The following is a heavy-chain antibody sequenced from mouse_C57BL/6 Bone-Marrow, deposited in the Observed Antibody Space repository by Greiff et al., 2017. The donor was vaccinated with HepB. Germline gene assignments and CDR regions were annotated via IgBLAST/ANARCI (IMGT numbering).Heavy chain of an antibody. CDR3: TGGGITVDY. CDR1: GFTFSSYA. Sequence: EVQRVESGEGLVKPGGSLKLSCAASGFTFSSYAMSWVRQTPEKRLEWVAYISSGGDYIYYADTVKGRFTISRDKARNTLYLQMSSLESEDTAMYYCTGGGITVDYWGQGTTLTVSS. CDR2: ISSGGDYI. J-gene: IGHJ2*01. V-gene: IGHV5-9-1*02. D-gene: IGHD1-1*01.